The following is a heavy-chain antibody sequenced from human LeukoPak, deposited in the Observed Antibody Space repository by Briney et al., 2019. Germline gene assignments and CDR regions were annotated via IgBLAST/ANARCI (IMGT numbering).Heavy chain of an antibody. CDR2: IYYSGIT. V-gene: IGHV4-39*01. Sequence: SETLSLTCTVSGDSISSRTYYWAWSRRPPGKGLEWIGSIYYSGITYYNPSLKSRVTISVDTSKNQFSLRLSSVTAADTAVYYCARQGASNYFDYWGQGALVTVSS. CDR1: GDSISSRTYY. CDR3: ARQGASNYFDY. D-gene: IGHD2-2*01. J-gene: IGHJ4*02.